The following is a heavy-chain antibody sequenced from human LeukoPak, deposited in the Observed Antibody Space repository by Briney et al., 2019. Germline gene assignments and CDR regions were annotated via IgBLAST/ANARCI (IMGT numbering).Heavy chain of an antibody. Sequence: PGGSLRLSCAASGFTFSSYAMHWVRQAPGKGLEWVAVISYDGSNKYYADSVKGRFTISRDNSKNTLYLQMNSLRAEDTAVYYCARDPYPTGGAFDIWGQGTMVTVSS. J-gene: IGHJ3*02. V-gene: IGHV3-30-3*01. CDR2: ISYDGSNK. CDR1: GFTFSSYA. D-gene: IGHD1-14*01. CDR3: ARDPYPTGGAFDI.